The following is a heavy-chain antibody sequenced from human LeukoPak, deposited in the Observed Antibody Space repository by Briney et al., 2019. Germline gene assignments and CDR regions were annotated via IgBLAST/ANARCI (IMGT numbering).Heavy chain of an antibody. D-gene: IGHD3-10*01. CDR1: GGSINYAS. Sequence: SETLSLTCTASGGSINYASWNWIRQPPGQGLEWIGYIYHSGGTNYNPSLKSRVTISLDTSKNQFSLKLSSVTAADTAVYYCARVGTYYRSLDSWGQGTLVTVSS. V-gene: IGHV4-59*01. J-gene: IGHJ4*02. CDR2: IYHSGGT. CDR3: ARVGTYYRSLDS.